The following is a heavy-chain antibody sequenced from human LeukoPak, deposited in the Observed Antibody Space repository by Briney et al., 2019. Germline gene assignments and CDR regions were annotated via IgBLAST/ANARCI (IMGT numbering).Heavy chain of an antibody. D-gene: IGHD3-22*01. V-gene: IGHV3-9*01. CDR3: AKGAYYYDSSGYYYY. CDR1: GFTFDDYP. CDR2: ISWNSGSI. J-gene: IGHJ4*02. Sequence: GGSLRLSCAPSGFTFDDYPMHWVRQAPGKGLEWVSGISWNSGSIGYADSVKGRFTISRDNAKNSLYLQMNSLRADDTALYYCAKGAYYYDSSGYYYYWGQGTLVTVSS.